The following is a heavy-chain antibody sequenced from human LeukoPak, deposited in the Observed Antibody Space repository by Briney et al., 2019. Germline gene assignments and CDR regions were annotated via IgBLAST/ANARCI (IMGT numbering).Heavy chain of an antibody. J-gene: IGHJ4*02. CDR1: GYTFTGYY. Sequence: ASVKVSCKASGYTFTGYYMHWVRQAPGQGLEWMGWINPNSGGTNYAQKFQGRVTMTRDTSISTAYMELSRLRSDDTAVYYCAGDGGGGWKEWLVPKLYYFDYWGQGTLVTVSS. D-gene: IGHD6-19*01. V-gene: IGHV1-2*02. CDR3: AGDGGGGWKEWLVPKLYYFDY. CDR2: INPNSGGT.